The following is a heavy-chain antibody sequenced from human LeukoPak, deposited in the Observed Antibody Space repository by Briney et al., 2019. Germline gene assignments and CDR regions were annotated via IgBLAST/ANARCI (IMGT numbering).Heavy chain of an antibody. CDR2: IYYSEST. Sequence: SETLSLTCTVSGGSISSYYWSWIRQPPGKGLEWIGYIYYSESTNYNPSLKSRVTISVDTSKNQFSLKLSSVTAADTAVYYCARDSNYYGSGSPFDYWGQGTLVTVSS. V-gene: IGHV4-59*01. CDR1: GGSISSYY. CDR3: ARDSNYYGSGSPFDY. D-gene: IGHD3-10*01. J-gene: IGHJ4*02.